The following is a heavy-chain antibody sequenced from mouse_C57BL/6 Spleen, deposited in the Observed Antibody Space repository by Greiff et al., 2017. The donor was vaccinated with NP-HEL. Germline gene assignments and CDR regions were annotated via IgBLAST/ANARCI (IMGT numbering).Heavy chain of an antibody. D-gene: IGHD2-2*01. CDR3: ARSLSTMVTTGGIDY. CDR2: INPSSGYT. CDR1: GYTFTSYW. J-gene: IGHJ2*01. V-gene: IGHV1-7*01. Sequence: QVQLKQSGAELAKPGASVKLSCKASGYTFTSYWMHWVKQRPGQGLEWIGYINPSSGYTKYNQKFKDKATLTADKSSSTAYMQLSSLTYEDSAVDYCARSLSTMVTTGGIDYWGQGTTLTVSS.